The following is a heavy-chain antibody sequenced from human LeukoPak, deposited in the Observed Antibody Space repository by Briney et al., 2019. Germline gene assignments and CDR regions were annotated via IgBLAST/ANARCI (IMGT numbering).Heavy chain of an antibody. CDR2: ISAYSGNT. Sequence: GASVKVSCKASGYTFTSYGISWVRQAPGQGLERMGWISAYSGNTNYAQKLQGRVTMTTDTSTSTAYMELRSLRSDDTAVYYCARDSVVTNEYFQHWGQGTLVTVSS. CDR1: GYTFTSYG. V-gene: IGHV1-18*01. D-gene: IGHD2-21*01. CDR3: ARDSVVTNEYFQH. J-gene: IGHJ1*01.